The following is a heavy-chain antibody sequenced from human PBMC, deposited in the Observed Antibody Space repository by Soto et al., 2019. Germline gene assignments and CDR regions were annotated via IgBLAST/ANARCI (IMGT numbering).Heavy chain of an antibody. V-gene: IGHV4-4*02. D-gene: IGHD6-13*01. J-gene: IGHJ5*02. CDR2: TYHSGTT. Sequence: QVQLQESGPGLGQPSGTLSLTCAVSGDSINNSHWWRWVRQTPGKGLERIGDTYHSGTTNYNPSLKTRVTISIDESKNNFAQKMNSVPAADTAVYYCAREVNSSPARGPNCFDPWGQGTLVTVSS. CDR1: GDSINNSHW. CDR3: AREVNSSPARGPNCFDP.